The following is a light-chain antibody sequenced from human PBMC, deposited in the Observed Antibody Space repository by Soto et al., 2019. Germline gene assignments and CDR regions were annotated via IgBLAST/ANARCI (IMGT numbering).Light chain of an antibody. V-gene: IGKV3-20*01. CDR1: QSVSSSY. CDR2: GAS. CDR3: QQYGSSHLVT. J-gene: IGKJ3*01. Sequence: EIWLTQSPGTLSLSPGERATLSCGASQSVSSSYLAWYQQKPGQAPRLLIYGASSRATGIPDRFSGSGSGTDFTLTISRLETEDFAVYYCQQYGSSHLVTFGPGTKVDIK.